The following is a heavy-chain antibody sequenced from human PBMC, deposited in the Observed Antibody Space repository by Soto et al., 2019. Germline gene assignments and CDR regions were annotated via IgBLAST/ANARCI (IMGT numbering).Heavy chain of an antibody. CDR2: IYYSGST. CDR1: GDSISGASYF. D-gene: IGHD6-13*01. J-gene: IGHJ5*02. V-gene: IGHV4-31*03. Sequence: PSETLSLTCTVSGDSISGASYFWSWIRQHPGQGLEWIGYIYYSGSTYYNPSLQSRVTISVDTSKNQFFLKLNSVTAADTAVYYCAKDVASLYGSSSGFDPWGLGTLVTVSS. CDR3: AKDVASLYGSSSGFDP.